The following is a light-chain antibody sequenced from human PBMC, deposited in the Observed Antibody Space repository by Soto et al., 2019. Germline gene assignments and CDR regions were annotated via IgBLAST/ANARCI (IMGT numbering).Light chain of an antibody. V-gene: IGLV2-14*01. J-gene: IGLJ1*01. CDR2: AVS. CDR3: TSFTSSSTLV. Sequence: QSALTQPASVSGSPGQSITISCTGTSRDVGGYNYVSWYQQHPGKAPKLMIYAVSNRPSGVSDRFSGSKSGNTASLTISGLQAEDEADYYCTSFTSSSTLVFGTGTKLTVL. CDR1: SRDVGGYNY.